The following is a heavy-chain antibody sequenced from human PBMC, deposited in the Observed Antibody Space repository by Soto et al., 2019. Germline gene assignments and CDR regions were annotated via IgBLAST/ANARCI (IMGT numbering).Heavy chain of an antibody. CDR3: ERRYSSSWYAPHSLKTYYYYYMDV. V-gene: IGHV4-34*01. J-gene: IGHJ6*03. D-gene: IGHD6-13*01. CDR2: INHSGST. CDR1: GGSFSGYY. Sequence: SETLSLTCAVYGGSFSGYYWSWIRQPPGKGLEWIGEINHSGSTNYNPSLKSRVTISVDTSKNQFSLKLSSVTAADTAVYYCERRYSSSWYAPHSLKTYYYYYMDVWGKGTTVTVSS.